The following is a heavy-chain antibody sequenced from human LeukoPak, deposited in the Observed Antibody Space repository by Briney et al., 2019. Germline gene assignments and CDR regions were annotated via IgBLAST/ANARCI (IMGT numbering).Heavy chain of an antibody. CDR2: IIPIFGTA. D-gene: IGHD2-2*01. J-gene: IGHJ4*02. Sequence: GASVKVSCKASGGTFISYSISWVRQAPGQGLEWMGMIIPIFGTANYAQKFQGRVTITTDESTSTAYMELSSLRSEDTAVYYCARGYCSSTSCYEGGYFGYWGQGTLVTVSS. V-gene: IGHV1-69*05. CDR1: GGTFISYS. CDR3: ARGYCSSTSCYEGGYFGY.